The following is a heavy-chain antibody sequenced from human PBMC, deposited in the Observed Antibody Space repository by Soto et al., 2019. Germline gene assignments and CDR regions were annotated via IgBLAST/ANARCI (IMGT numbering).Heavy chain of an antibody. D-gene: IGHD2-15*01. CDR3: ARDMSGYCSGGSCSGIIDY. J-gene: IGHJ4*02. CDR2: IYYSGST. V-gene: IGHV4-61*01. Sequence: TLSLTCTVSGGSVSSGSYYWSWIRQPPGKGLEWIGYIYYSGSTNYNPSLKSRVTISVDTSKNQFSLKLSSVTAADTAVYYCARDMSGYCSGGSCSGIIDYWGQGTLVTVSS. CDR1: GGSVSSGSYY.